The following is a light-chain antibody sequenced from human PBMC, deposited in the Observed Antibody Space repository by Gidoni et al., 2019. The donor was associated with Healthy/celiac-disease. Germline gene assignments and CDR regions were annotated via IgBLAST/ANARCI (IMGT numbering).Light chain of an antibody. CDR2: GKN. CDR3: NSRDSSGNHLDVV. Sequence: SSELTQDPAVSVVLGSTVRITCQGDSLRSYYASWYQQKPGQAPVLVIYGKNNRPSGNPDRFSGSSSGNTASLTITGAQAEDEADYYCNSRDSSGNHLDVVFGGGTKLTVL. J-gene: IGLJ2*01. V-gene: IGLV3-19*01. CDR1: SLRSYY.